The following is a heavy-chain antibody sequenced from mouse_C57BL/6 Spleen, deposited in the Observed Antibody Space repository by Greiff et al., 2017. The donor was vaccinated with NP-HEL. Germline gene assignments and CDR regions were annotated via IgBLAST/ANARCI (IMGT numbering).Heavy chain of an antibody. Sequence: QVHVKQPGAELVKPGASVKMSCKASGYTFTSYWITWVKQRPGQGLEWIGDIYPGSGSTNYNEKFKSKATLTVDTSSSTAYMQLSSLTSEDSAVYYCARKGSSGFLYWGKGTLVTVSA. V-gene: IGHV1-55*01. CDR1: GYTFTSYW. J-gene: IGHJ3*01. CDR3: ARKGSSGFLY. D-gene: IGHD3-2*02. CDR2: IYPGSGST.